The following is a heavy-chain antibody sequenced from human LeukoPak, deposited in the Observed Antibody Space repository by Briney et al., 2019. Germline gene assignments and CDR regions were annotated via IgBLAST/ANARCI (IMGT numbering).Heavy chain of an antibody. D-gene: IGHD2-2*01. Sequence: GGSLRLSCAASGITFSNYAMSWVRQAPGKGLEWVSSISGSGGSTHYADSVKGRFTISRDNSKNTLYLQMNSLRAEDTAVYYCARGPVVPAAMALDYWGQGTLVTVSS. CDR2: ISGSGGST. J-gene: IGHJ4*02. V-gene: IGHV3-23*01. CDR1: GITFSNYA. CDR3: ARGPVVPAAMALDY.